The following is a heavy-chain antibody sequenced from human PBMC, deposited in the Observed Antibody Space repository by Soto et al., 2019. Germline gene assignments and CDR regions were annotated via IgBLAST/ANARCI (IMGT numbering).Heavy chain of an antibody. CDR3: ARGADYGDYTDAFDI. CDR1: GYTFTSEG. D-gene: IGHD4-17*01. J-gene: IGHJ3*02. Sequence: QVQLVQSGAEVKKPGASGKVSCKPSGYTFTSEGTGWVRKPPGQGLEWLGWISPYNGNTNCAQKLQGRVTKTTDTSTITAYMELRSLRSDDTAAYYCARGADYGDYTDAFDIWGQGTMVTVSS. V-gene: IGHV1-18*01. CDR2: ISPYNGNT.